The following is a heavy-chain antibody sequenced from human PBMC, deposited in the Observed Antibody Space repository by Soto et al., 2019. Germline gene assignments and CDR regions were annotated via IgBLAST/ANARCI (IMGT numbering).Heavy chain of an antibody. V-gene: IGHV3-30*18. CDR1: GFTFSSYG. Sequence: QVQLVESGGGVVQPGRSLRLFCAASGFTFSSYGMHWVRQAPGKGLEWVAVISYDGSNKYYADSVKGRFTISRDNSKNTLYLQMNSLRAEDTAVYYCAKGPLSVTSSYYFDYWGQGTLVTVSS. J-gene: IGHJ4*02. D-gene: IGHD4-17*01. CDR3: AKGPLSVTSSYYFDY. CDR2: ISYDGSNK.